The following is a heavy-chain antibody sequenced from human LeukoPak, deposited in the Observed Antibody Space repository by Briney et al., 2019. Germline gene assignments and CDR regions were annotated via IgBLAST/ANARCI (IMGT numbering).Heavy chain of an antibody. V-gene: IGHV3-11*01. J-gene: IGHJ4*02. CDR2: ITSTGGTI. CDR1: GFSFSDYY. D-gene: IGHD6-13*01. Sequence: GGSLRLSCAASGFSFSDYYMSWIREAPGKGLEWVSYITSTGGTIYYADSVKGRFTISRDNAKNSLYLQMNSLRVEDTAVYYCARSGRIAAAGRIDYWGQGILVTVSS. CDR3: ARSGRIAAAGRIDY.